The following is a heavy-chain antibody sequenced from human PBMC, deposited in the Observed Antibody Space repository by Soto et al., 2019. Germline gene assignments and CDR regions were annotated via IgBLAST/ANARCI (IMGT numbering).Heavy chain of an antibody. Sequence: EVQVVESGGGLVQPGGSLRLSCAASGFTFSSHWMTWVRQVPGKGLEWVANINQDGGDQYYVDSVKGRFTISRDNAKNALCLHMNSLRGEDTAVYYCATSMRHPLNLWGQGTLVTVSS. V-gene: IGHV3-7*01. CDR1: GFTFSSHW. J-gene: IGHJ5*02. D-gene: IGHD2-8*01. CDR2: INQDGGDQ. CDR3: ATSMRHPLNL.